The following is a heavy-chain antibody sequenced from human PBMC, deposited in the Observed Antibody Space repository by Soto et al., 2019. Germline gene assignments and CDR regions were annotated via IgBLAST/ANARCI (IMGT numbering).Heavy chain of an antibody. J-gene: IGHJ6*02. V-gene: IGHV1-18*01. Sequence: GASVKVSCKASGYTFTRSGISWVRQAPGQGLEWMGWISTYNGDTNYARTFQGRVTMTTDTSTSTVHMEVRSLRSDDTAVYYCAREGVAPYYYYGMDVWGQGTTVTVSS. CDR3: AREGVAPYYYYGMDV. CDR1: GYTFTRSG. CDR2: ISTYNGDT. D-gene: IGHD5-12*01.